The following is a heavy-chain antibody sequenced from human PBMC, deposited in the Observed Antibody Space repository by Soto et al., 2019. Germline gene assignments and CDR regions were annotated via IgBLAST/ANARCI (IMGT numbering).Heavy chain of an antibody. CDR3: ARDRGAAAGREGFDY. V-gene: IGHV3-21*01. Sequence: EGSLRLSCAASGFTFSSYSMNWVRQAPGKGLEWVSSISSSSSYIYYADSVKGRFTISRDNAKNSLYLQMNSLRAEDTAVYYCARDRGAAAGREGFDYWGQGTLVTVSS. CDR1: GFTFSSYS. D-gene: IGHD6-13*01. CDR2: ISSSSSYI. J-gene: IGHJ4*02.